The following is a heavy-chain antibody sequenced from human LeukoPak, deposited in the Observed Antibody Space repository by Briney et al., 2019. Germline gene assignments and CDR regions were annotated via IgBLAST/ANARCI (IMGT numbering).Heavy chain of an antibody. Sequence: PGGSLRLSCAASGFTFSSYGMHWVRQAPGKGLEWVAVISYDGSNKYYADSVKGRFTISRDNSKNTLYLQMSSLRAEDTAVYYCAKDYYYDSSGYTPVDWFDPWGQGTLVTVSS. CDR3: AKDYYYDSSGYTPVDWFDP. D-gene: IGHD3-22*01. J-gene: IGHJ5*02. V-gene: IGHV3-30*18. CDR2: ISYDGSNK. CDR1: GFTFSSYG.